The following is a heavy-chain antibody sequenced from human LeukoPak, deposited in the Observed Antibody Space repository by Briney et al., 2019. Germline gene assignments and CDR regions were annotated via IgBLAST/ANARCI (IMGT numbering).Heavy chain of an antibody. CDR1: GFTFSSYA. V-gene: IGHV3-30-3*01. J-gene: IGHJ2*01. CDR3: AKAGHYDSYRDYWYFDL. D-gene: IGHD3-22*01. Sequence: GGSLRLSCAASGFTFSSYAMHWVRQAPGKGLEWVAVISYDGSNKYYADSVKGRFTISRDNSKNTVFLQMNNLKAEDTAVYYCAKAGHYDSYRDYWYFDLWGRGSLVTVSS. CDR2: ISYDGSNK.